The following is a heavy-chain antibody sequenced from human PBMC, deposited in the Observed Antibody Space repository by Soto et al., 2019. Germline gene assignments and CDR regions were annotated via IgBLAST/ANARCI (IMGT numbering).Heavy chain of an antibody. CDR2: ISGSGGST. CDR1: GFTFSSYA. D-gene: IGHD3-10*01. Sequence: EVQLLESGGGLVQPGGSLRLSCAAYGFTFSSYAMSWVRQAPGKGLEWVSAISGSGGSTYYADSVKGRFTISRDNSKNTLYLQMNSLRAEDTAVYYCAKYLMVQNPYYYYYMDVWGNGTTVTVSS. J-gene: IGHJ6*03. V-gene: IGHV3-23*01. CDR3: AKYLMVQNPYYYYYMDV.